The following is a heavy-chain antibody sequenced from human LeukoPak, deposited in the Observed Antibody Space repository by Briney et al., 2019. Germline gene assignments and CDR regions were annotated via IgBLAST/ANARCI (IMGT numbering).Heavy chain of an antibody. CDR1: GGSISSGGYY. V-gene: IGHV4-31*03. CDR2: IYYSGST. CDR3: ARHPSNWNYVGWFDP. J-gene: IGHJ5*02. D-gene: IGHD1-7*01. Sequence: SQTLSLTCTVSGGSISSGGYYWSWIRQHPGKGLEWIGYIYYSGSTYYNPSLKSRVTISVDTSKNQFSLKLSSVTAADTAVYYCARHPSNWNYVGWFDPWGQGTLVTVSS.